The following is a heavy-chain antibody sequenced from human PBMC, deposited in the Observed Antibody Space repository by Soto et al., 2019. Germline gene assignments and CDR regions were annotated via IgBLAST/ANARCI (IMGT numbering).Heavy chain of an antibody. Sequence: QVQLVESGGGVVQPGRSLRLSCAASGFTFSSYAMHWVRQAPGKELEWVAVISYDGSNKYYADSVKGRFTISRDKSKNTLNLQMNSLRVENTAVYYCARDQRHYYDSSGYFAWGQGTLVTVSS. CDR2: ISYDGSNK. CDR3: ARDQRHYYDSSGYFA. V-gene: IGHV3-30-3*01. J-gene: IGHJ4*02. D-gene: IGHD3-22*01. CDR1: GFTFSSYA.